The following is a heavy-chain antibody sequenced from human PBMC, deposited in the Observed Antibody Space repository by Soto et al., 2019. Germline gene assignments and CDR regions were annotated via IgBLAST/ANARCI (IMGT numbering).Heavy chain of an antibody. CDR2: ISYDGRHQ. CDR1: GFTFGSYG. CDR3: ARELDIPPDYYFDY. V-gene: IGHV3-30*03. D-gene: IGHD5-12*01. J-gene: IGHJ4*02. Sequence: QVRLVESGGDLVQPGRSLRLSCAASGFTFGSYGMHWARQAPGKGLEWVAMISYDGRHQYYADSVKGRFTISRDNFKDTLYLQMNGLTPEDTAIYFCARELDIPPDYYFDYWGQGNLVTVSS.